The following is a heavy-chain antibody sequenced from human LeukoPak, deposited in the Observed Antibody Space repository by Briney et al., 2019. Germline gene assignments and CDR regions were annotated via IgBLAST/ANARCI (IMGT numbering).Heavy chain of an antibody. CDR1: GYTFTSYY. J-gene: IGHJ4*02. CDR3: ARDHSSSCQLLDY. Sequence: ASVKVSCKASGYTFTSYYMHWVRQAPGQGLEWMGIINPSGGSTSYAQKFQGRVTMTRDTSTSTVYMELSSLRSDDTAMYYCARDHSSSCQLLDYWGQGTLVTVSP. D-gene: IGHD2-2*01. CDR2: INPSGGST. V-gene: IGHV1-46*01.